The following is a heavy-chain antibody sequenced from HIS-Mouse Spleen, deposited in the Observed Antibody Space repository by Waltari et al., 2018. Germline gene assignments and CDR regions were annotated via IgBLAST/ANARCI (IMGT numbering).Heavy chain of an antibody. Sequence: EVQLVESGGGLVQPGGSLRLSCAAPGFTFSSYWISWVRQAPGKGLEWVANIKQDGSEKYYVDSVKGRFTISRDNAKNSLYLQMNSLRAEDTAVYYCAREGDSGSYFDYWGQGTLVTVSS. D-gene: IGHD1-26*01. V-gene: IGHV3-7*01. J-gene: IGHJ4*02. CDR1: GFTFSSYW. CDR2: IKQDGSEK. CDR3: AREGDSGSYFDY.